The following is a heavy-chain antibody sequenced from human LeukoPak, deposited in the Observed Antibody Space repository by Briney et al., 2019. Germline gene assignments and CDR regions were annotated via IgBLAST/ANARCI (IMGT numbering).Heavy chain of an antibody. CDR2: IYYSGST. V-gene: IGHV4-59*01. CDR3: ARDGRGSYYTS. D-gene: IGHD1-26*01. CDR1: GGSISSYY. J-gene: IGHJ4*02. Sequence: SETLSLTCTVSGGSISSYYWSWIRQPPGKGLEWIGYIYYSGSTNYNPSLKSRVTISVDTSKNQFSLKLSSVTAADTAVYYCARDGRGSYYTSWGQGTLVTVSS.